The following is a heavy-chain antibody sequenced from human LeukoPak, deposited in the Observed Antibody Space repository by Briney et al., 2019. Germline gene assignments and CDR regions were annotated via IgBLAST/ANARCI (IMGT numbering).Heavy chain of an antibody. CDR1: GFTFSSYS. CDR2: ISSSRSYI. CDR3: ARVSYVRGVTVSYFDH. D-gene: IGHD3-10*02. J-gene: IGHJ4*02. V-gene: IGHV3-21*01. Sequence: PRGSLRLSCAASGFTFSSYSMNWVRQAPGKGLEWVSSISSSRSYIYYADSVKGRFTISRDNAKDSLYLKMNSLRAADTAIYYCARVSYVRGVTVSYFDHWGQGTLVTASS.